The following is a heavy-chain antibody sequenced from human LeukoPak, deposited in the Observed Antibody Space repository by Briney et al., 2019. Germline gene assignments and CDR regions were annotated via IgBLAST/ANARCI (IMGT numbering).Heavy chain of an antibody. CDR3: ARDPGSSSWYLIDY. V-gene: IGHV1-2*02. J-gene: IGHJ4*02. D-gene: IGHD6-13*01. CDR2: INPNSGGT. CDR1: GYTFTGYY. Sequence: ASVKVSCKASGYTFTGYYMHWVRQAPGQGLEWMGWINPNSGGTNYAQKFQGRVTMTRDTSISTAYMELSRLRSDDTAVYYCARDPGSSSWYLIDYWGQGTLVTVSS.